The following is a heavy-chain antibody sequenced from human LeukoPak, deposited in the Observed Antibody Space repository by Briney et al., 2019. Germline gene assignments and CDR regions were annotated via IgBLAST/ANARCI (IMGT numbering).Heavy chain of an antibody. V-gene: IGHV4-34*01. Sequence: SETLSLTCAVYGESFSGYYWSWIRQPPGKGLELIGEVNHSGSTNYNPSLKSRVTISVDTSKNQFSLKLSSVTAADTAVYYCARGGPGQQLVLVYWGQGTLVTVSS. D-gene: IGHD6-13*01. CDR3: ARGGPGQQLVLVY. CDR2: VNHSGST. J-gene: IGHJ4*02. CDR1: GESFSGYY.